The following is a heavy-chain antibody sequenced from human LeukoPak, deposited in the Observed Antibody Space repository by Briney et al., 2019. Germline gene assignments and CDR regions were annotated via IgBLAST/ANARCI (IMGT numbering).Heavy chain of an antibody. D-gene: IGHD5-12*01. CDR2: INHSGST. CDR3: ARGGLRVDY. Sequence: IPSETLSLTCAVYGGSFSGYYWSWIRQPPGKGLEWIGEINHSGSTNYNPSLKSRVTISVDTSKNQFSLKLSSVTAADTAVYYCARGGLRVDYWGQGTLVTVSS. J-gene: IGHJ4*02. CDR1: GGSFSGYY. V-gene: IGHV4-34*01.